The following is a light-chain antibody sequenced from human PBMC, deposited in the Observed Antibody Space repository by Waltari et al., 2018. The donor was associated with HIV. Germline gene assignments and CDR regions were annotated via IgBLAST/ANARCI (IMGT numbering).Light chain of an antibody. V-gene: IGLV2-11*01. J-gene: IGLJ2*01. CDR2: DLT. CDR3: CSFAGSYTWL. CDR1: SSDVGGYNN. Sequence: QSALTQPRSVSGSPGQSVTISCTGTSSDVGGYNNVSWYQPLPGKAPKLMIYDLTERPSGVPDRFSGSKSGNTASLTISGLQAEDEADYYCCSFAGSYTWLFGGGTKLTVL.